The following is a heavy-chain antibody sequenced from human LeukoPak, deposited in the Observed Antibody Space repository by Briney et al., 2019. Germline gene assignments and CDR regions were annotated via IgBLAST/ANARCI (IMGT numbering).Heavy chain of an antibody. CDR3: ARLLMNAFDI. D-gene: IGHD3-16*01. CDR1: GGSISSSSYY. Sequence: SETLSLTCTVSGGSISSSSYYWGWIRQPPGKGLECIGTIYYSGSTYYNPSLKSRVIISVDTSKNQFSLKLSSLTAADTAIYYCARLLMNAFDIWGQGTMVTVSS. CDR2: IYYSGST. J-gene: IGHJ3*02. V-gene: IGHV4-39*07.